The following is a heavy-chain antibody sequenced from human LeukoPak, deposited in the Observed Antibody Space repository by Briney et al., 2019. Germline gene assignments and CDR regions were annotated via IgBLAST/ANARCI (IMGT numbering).Heavy chain of an antibody. CDR2: VNPSGGST. J-gene: IGHJ4*02. V-gene: IGHV1-46*01. CDR3: ARDGGMFWTFDY. Sequence: ASVKVSCKTSGGTFTSYAITWVRQAPGQGLEWMGIVNPSGGSTSYAQKFQGRVTMTRDTSTSTVYMELSSLRSEDTAVYYCARDGGMFWTFDYWGQGTLVTVSS. CDR1: GGTFTSYA. D-gene: IGHD3/OR15-3a*01.